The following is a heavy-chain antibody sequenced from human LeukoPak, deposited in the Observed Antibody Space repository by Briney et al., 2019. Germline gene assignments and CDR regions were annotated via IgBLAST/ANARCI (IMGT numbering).Heavy chain of an antibody. V-gene: IGHV3-30*02. CDR1: GFTFSSYG. CDR2: IRYDGSNK. J-gene: IGHJ4*02. CDR3: ARGDSPRGYSSSLDY. Sequence: GGSLRLSCAASGFTFSSYGMHWVRQAPGKGLEWVAFIRYDGSNKYYADSVKGRFTISRDNSKNTLYLQMNSLRAEDTAVYYCARGDSPRGYSSSLDYWGQGTLVTVPS. D-gene: IGHD6-6*01.